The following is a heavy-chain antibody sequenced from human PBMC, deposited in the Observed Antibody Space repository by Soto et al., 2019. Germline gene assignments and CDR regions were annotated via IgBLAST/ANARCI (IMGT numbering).Heavy chain of an antibody. CDR3: APLVVAGVTYYFDD. D-gene: IGHD2-15*01. CDR2: MYWDDYM. Sequence: QITLKESGPTPVKPTQTLTLTCPFSGFSLSTSGVGVGGSRQPPGRALECLAFMYWDDYMRYSPSLKSRLTIIKDTSKNQVVLRMTDIGPVDTATYNCAPLVVAGVTYYFDDWGQGTLVTVSS. V-gene: IGHV2-5*02. J-gene: IGHJ4*02. CDR1: GFSLSTSGVG.